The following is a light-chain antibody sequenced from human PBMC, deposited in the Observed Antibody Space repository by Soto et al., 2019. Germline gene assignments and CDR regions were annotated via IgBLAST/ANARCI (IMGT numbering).Light chain of an antibody. CDR1: QSISTY. J-gene: IGKJ1*01. CDR2: AAS. CDR3: QHYNSYSEA. V-gene: IGKV1-39*01. Sequence: DIQMTQSPSSLSASVGDRVTITCRASQSISTYLNWYQQKAGLAPKLLIYAASSLQSGVPSRFSGSGSGTDFTLTISSLQPDDFATYYCQHYNSYSEAFGQGTKVDIK.